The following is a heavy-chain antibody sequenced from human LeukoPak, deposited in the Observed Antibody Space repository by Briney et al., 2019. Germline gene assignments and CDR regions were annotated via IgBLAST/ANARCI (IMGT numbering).Heavy chain of an antibody. CDR2: ISASGGVT. CDR1: GFTFSRYG. V-gene: IGHV3-23*01. CDR3: AKDQIPPFSLFPS. Sequence: PGGSLRLSCAASGFTFSRYGLSWVRQAPGKGLEWVSSISASGGVTYYADSVKGRFTISRDNSKSTLYLEMNSLRAEDTAVFYCAKDQIPPFSLFPSGAQGPLVTVSS. J-gene: IGHJ4*02. D-gene: IGHD2-2*02.